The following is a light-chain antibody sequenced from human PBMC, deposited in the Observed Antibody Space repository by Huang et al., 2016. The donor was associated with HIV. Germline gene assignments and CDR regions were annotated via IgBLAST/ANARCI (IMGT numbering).Light chain of an antibody. Sequence: DIQMTQSPSSLSASVGDRVAITCRATQDINNSLAWYQHKPGKAPRLLVYAASKLEGGGPSRFSGSGSGTDYTLTISLQPEDFATYYCQQYYTRVGTFGQGTKVEIK. V-gene: IGKV1-NL1*01. CDR2: AAS. J-gene: IGKJ1*01. CDR1: QDINNS. CDR3: QQYYTRVGT.